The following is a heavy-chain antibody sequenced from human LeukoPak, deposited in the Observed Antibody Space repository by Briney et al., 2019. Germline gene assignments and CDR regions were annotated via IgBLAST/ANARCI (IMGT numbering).Heavy chain of an antibody. V-gene: IGHV1-69*13. CDR1: GGPFSSYS. CDR3: ARVGGYGVFDY. Sequence: SVKVSCTAPGGPFSSYSISWVRQAPGQGLEWMGGIIPIFGTANYAQTFQGRVTITADESTSTAYMELSSLRSEDTAVYYCARVGGYGVFDYWGQGTLVTVSS. CDR2: IIPIFGTA. D-gene: IGHD5-12*01. J-gene: IGHJ4*02.